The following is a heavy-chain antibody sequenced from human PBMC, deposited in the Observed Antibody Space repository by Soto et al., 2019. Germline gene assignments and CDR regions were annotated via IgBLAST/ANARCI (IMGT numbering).Heavy chain of an antibody. CDR3: ARVVVDLYYYGMDV. CDR2: IYYSGST. CDR1: GGSISSGGYY. J-gene: IGHJ6*02. V-gene: IGHV4-31*03. D-gene: IGHD5-12*01. Sequence: LSLTCTVSGGSISSGGYYWSWIRQHPGKGLEWIGYIYYSGSTYYNPSLKSRVTISVDTSKNQFSLKLSSVTAADTAVYYCARVVVDLYYYGMDVWGQGATVTVSS.